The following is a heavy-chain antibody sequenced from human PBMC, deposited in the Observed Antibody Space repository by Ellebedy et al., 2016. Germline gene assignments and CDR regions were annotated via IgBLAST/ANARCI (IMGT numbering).Heavy chain of an antibody. V-gene: IGHV4-59*01. Sequence: SETLSLXXTVSGASMDSAYWSWIRQSPGKGLEWIGYVSYTGGANYNPSLKSRVTILIDTPKQQFSVTLTSVTAADTAIYYCARRRYNSGWFVTWSFDLWGRGTLVTVSS. CDR1: GASMDSAY. CDR2: VSYTGGA. D-gene: IGHD6-19*01. J-gene: IGHJ2*01. CDR3: ARRRYNSGWFVTWSFDL.